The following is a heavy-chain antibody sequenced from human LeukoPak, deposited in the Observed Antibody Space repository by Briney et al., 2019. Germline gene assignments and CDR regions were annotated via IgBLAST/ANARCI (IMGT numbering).Heavy chain of an antibody. CDR1: GGSFSGYY. D-gene: IGHD2-2*01. CDR3: ASGGFTSQTPMDV. Sequence: SETLSLTCAVYGGSFSGYYWSWIRQPPGKGLEWIGEINHSGSTNYNPPLKSRVTISVDTSKNQFSLKLSSVTAADTAVYYCASGGFTSQTPMDVWGKGTTVTVSS. V-gene: IGHV4-34*01. J-gene: IGHJ6*03. CDR2: INHSGST.